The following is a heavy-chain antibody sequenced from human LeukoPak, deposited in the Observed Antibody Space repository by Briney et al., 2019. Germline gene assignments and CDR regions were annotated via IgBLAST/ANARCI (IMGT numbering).Heavy chain of an antibody. V-gene: IGHV4-59*08. Sequence: SETLSLTCTVSGGSISTYFWTWIRQPPGKGLEWIGYIDYSAYTKYNPSLKSRVTISVDTSKNQFSLKLNSVTAADTAVYYCARRSGSGSLDYFDYWGQGTLVTVSS. J-gene: IGHJ4*02. CDR1: GGSISTYF. D-gene: IGHD3-3*01. CDR2: IDYSAYT. CDR3: ARRSGSGSLDYFDY.